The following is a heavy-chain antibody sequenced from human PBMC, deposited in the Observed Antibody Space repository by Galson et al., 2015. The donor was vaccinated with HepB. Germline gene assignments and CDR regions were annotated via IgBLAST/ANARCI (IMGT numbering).Heavy chain of an antibody. V-gene: IGHV1-18*01. CDR2: ISAYNGNT. D-gene: IGHD3-22*01. CDR1: GYTFTSYG. CDR3: AYSETYYYDSSGYYSAFDI. J-gene: IGHJ3*02. Sequence: SVKVSCKASGYTFTSYGISWVRQAPGQGLEWMGWISAYNGNTNYAQKLQGRVTMTTDTSTSTAYMELRSLRSDDTAVYYCAYSETYYYDSSGYYSAFDIWGQGTMVTVSS.